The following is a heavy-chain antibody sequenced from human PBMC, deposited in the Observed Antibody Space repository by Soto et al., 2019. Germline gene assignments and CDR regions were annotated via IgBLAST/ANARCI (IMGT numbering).Heavy chain of an antibody. CDR1: GYTLTELS. CDR3: ATESHPVRGVEPYYYYYMDV. CDR2: FDPEDGET. J-gene: IGHJ6*03. V-gene: IGHV1-24*01. Sequence: ASVKVSCKVSGYTLTELSMHWVRQAPGKGLEWMGGFDPEDGETIYAQKFQGRVTMTEDTSTDTAYMDLSSLRSEDTAVYYCATESHPVRGVEPYYYYYMDVWGKGTTVTVSS. D-gene: IGHD3-10*01.